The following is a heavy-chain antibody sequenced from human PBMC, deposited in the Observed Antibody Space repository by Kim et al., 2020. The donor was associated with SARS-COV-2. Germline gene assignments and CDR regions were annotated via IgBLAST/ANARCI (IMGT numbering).Heavy chain of an antibody. CDR3: SEGITGTTFDY. J-gene: IGHJ4*02. D-gene: IGHD1-7*01. Sequence: TYYNPALKSRVTISVDTSKNQFSLKLSSVTAADTAVYYCSEGITGTTFDYWGQGTLVTVSS. CDR2: T. V-gene: IGHV4-39*01.